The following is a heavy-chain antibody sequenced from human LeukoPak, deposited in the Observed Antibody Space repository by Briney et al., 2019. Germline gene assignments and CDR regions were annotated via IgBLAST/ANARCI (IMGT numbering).Heavy chain of an antibody. CDR3: AKVGGYCSSASCPSFYYYMDV. J-gene: IGHJ6*03. Sequence: GGSLRLSCAASGFTFSTYGMYWVRQAPGKGLEWVAVIWYDGSNKYYADSVKGRFTISRDNSKNTLYLRMNSLRAEDTAVYYCAKVGGYCSSASCPSFYYYMDVWGKGTTVTVSS. D-gene: IGHD2-2*01. V-gene: IGHV3-33*06. CDR2: IWYDGSNK. CDR1: GFTFSTYG.